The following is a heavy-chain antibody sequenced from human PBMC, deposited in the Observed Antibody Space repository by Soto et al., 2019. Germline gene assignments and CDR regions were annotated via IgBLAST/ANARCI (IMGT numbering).Heavy chain of an antibody. CDR1: GFTFSRYG. J-gene: IGHJ4*02. CDR2: ISYDGSDK. D-gene: IGHD1-1*01. V-gene: IGHV3-30*18. Sequence: QVQLVEAGGGVGQPGRSLRLSCAASGFTFSRYGMHWVRQTPGKGLEWMALISYDGSDKYYADSVKGRFTISRDNSKNTLYMQMNSLRPDDTGVYYCAKDQGRIYNPFDYWGQGTLVTVSS. CDR3: AKDQGRIYNPFDY.